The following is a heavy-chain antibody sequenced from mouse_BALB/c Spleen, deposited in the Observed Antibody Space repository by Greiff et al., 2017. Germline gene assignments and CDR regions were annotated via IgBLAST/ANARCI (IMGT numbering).Heavy chain of an antibody. CDR1: GFTFSSYA. V-gene: IGHV5-6-5*01. CDR3: ARGPDYYGSSYERYAMDY. J-gene: IGHJ4*01. Sequence: EVQRVESGGGLVKPGGSLKLSCAASGFTFSSYAMSWVRQTPEKRLEWVASISSGGSTYYPDSVKGRFTISRDNARNILYLQMSSLRSEDTAMYYCARGPDYYGSSYERYAMDYWGQGTSVTVSS. D-gene: IGHD1-1*01. CDR2: ISSGGST.